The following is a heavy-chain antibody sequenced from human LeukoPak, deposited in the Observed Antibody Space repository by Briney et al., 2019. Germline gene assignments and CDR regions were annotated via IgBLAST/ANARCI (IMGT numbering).Heavy chain of an antibody. CDR2: IYTSGST. CDR1: GGSISSYY. V-gene: IGHV4-4*09. J-gene: IGHJ4*02. D-gene: IGHD3-22*01. Sequence: SETLSLTSTVSGGSISSYYWSWIRQPPGKGLEWTGYIYTSGSTNYNPSLKSRVTISVDTSKNQFSLKLSSVTAADTAVYYCARLTSYYDSSGIGYYFDYWGQGTLVTVSS. CDR3: ARLTSYYDSSGIGYYFDY.